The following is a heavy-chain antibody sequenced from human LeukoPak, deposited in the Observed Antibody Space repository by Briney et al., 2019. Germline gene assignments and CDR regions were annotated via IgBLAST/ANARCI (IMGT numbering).Heavy chain of an antibody. CDR2: TIPIFGTA. D-gene: IGHD3-22*01. V-gene: IGHV1-69*05. Sequence: SVKVSCKASGGTFSSYAISWVRQAPGQGLEWMGGTIPIFGTANYAQKFQGRVTITTDESTSTAYMELSSLRSGDTAVYYCARDDGSSGYYHRIWFDPWGQGTLVTVSS. J-gene: IGHJ5*02. CDR3: ARDDGSSGYYHRIWFDP. CDR1: GGTFSSYA.